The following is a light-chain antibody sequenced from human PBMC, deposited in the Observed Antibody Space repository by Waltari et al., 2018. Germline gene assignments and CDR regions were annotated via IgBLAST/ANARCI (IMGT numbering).Light chain of an antibody. Sequence: EIVLTQSPATLSLSPGERATLSCRASQSVSSYLARYQPKPGQAPRPLIYDASNRATGVPARFSGSGSGTDVTLTISSLEPEDFAVYYCQQRSNWPPITFGQGTRLEIK. J-gene: IGKJ5*01. CDR2: DAS. CDR1: QSVSSY. CDR3: QQRSNWPPIT. V-gene: IGKV3-11*01.